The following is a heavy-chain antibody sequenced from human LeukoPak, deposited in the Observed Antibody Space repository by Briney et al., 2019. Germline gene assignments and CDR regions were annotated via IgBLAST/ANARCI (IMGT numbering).Heavy chain of an antibody. V-gene: IGHV4-59*01. D-gene: IGHD2-21*02. CDR1: GGSISSYY. J-gene: IGHJ2*01. CDR3: ARGPLRSVVVTTPHYWYFDL. CDR2: MYFNGGT. Sequence: PSETLSLTCTVSGGSISSYYWSWVRQPPEKGLEWIAYMYFNGGTDYNPSLKSRSTISLDTSKNQFSLKLNSVTAADTAVYYCARGPLRSVVVTTPHYWYFDLWGRGTLVAVSS.